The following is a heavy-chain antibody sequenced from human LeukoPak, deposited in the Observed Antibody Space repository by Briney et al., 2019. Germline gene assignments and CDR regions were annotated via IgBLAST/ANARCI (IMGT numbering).Heavy chain of an antibody. D-gene: IGHD6-19*01. CDR3: ARLEGSGWPYYGMDV. CDR1: GGSISSSSYY. Sequence: PSETLSLTCTVSGGSISSSSYYWGWIRQPPGEGLEWIGSIYYSGSTYYNPSLKSRVTISVDTSKNQFSLKLSSVTAADTAVYYCARLEGSGWPYYGMDVWGQGTTVTVSS. CDR2: IYYSGST. J-gene: IGHJ6*02. V-gene: IGHV4-39*01.